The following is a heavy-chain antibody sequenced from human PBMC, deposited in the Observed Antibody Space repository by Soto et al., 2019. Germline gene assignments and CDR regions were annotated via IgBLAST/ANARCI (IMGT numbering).Heavy chain of an antibody. CDR1: GFTFSSYG. CDR3: ARDLWGSKRDYYYYYGMDV. V-gene: IGHV3-33*01. Sequence: QVQLVESGGGVVQPGRSLRLSCAASGFTFSSYGMHWVRQAPGKGLEWVAVIWYDGSNKYYADSVKGRFTISRDNSKNTLYLQMNSLRAEDTAVYYCARDLWGSKRDYYYYYGMDVWGQGTTVTVSS. D-gene: IGHD7-27*01. CDR2: IWYDGSNK. J-gene: IGHJ6*02.